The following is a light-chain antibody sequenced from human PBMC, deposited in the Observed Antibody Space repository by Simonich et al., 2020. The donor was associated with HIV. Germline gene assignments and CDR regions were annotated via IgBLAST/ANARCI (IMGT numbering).Light chain of an antibody. J-gene: IGKJ3*01. Sequence: DIVMTQSPDSLAVSLGGRATINCKSRQSVLDNSNNKKNLAGYNQKPGQPPKLLIYGASTRESGVPDRFSGSGSGTDFTLTISSLQAEDVAVYYCQQYYSTPFTFGPGTKVDIK. V-gene: IGKV4-1*01. CDR2: GAS. CDR3: QQYYSTPFT. CDR1: QSVLDNSNNKKN.